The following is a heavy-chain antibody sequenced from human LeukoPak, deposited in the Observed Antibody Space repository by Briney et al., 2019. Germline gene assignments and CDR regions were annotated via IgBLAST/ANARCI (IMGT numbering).Heavy chain of an antibody. Sequence: PETLSLTCTVSGGSISSYYWSWIRRPPGKGLEWIGYIYYSGSTNYNPSLKSRVTISVDTSKNQFSLKLSSVTAADTAVYYCARDSTRFLSYYYGMDVWGQGTTVTVSS. CDR3: ARDSTRFLSYYYGMDV. V-gene: IGHV4-59*01. CDR1: GGSISSYY. CDR2: IYYSGST. D-gene: IGHD3-3*01. J-gene: IGHJ6*02.